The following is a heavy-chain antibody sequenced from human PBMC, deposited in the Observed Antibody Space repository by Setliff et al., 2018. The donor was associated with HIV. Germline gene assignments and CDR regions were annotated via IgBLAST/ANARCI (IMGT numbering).Heavy chain of an antibody. CDR1: GGSVGSGSYY. CDR3: AKGDSSGWYTDAFDI. J-gene: IGHJ3*02. Sequence: SETLSLTCTVSGGSVGSGSYYWSWVRQPPGKGLEWIGYIYYSGSTNYNPSLKSRVTISVDTSKNQFSLKLGSVTAADTAVYYCAKGDSSGWYTDAFDIWGQGTMVTVSS. D-gene: IGHD6-19*01. CDR2: IYYSGST. V-gene: IGHV4-61*01.